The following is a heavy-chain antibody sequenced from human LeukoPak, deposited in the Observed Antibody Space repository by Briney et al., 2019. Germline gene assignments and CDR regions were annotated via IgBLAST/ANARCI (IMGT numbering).Heavy chain of an antibody. CDR2: IDYRERT. D-gene: IGHD3-16*01. CDR1: GGSITTSGHS. Sequence: SETLSLTCTVSGGSITTSGHSWGWIRQPPGKGLEWIGSIDYRERTTYNPSLKSRVTISADTSRNQFSLKLSSVTATDTAVYYCANYVSGTMRDYWGQGTLVTVSS. V-gene: IGHV4-39*01. CDR3: ANYVSGTMRDY. J-gene: IGHJ4*02.